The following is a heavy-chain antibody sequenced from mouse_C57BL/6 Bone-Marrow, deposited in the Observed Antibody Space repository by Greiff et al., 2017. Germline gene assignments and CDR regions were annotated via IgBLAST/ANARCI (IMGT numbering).Heavy chain of an antibody. V-gene: IGHV5-6*01. Sequence: EVKLMESGGDLVKPGGSLKLSCAASGFTFSSYGMSWVRQTPDTRLEWVATISSGGSYTYYPDSVKGRFTISRDNAKNTLYLQMSSLKSEDTAMYYSARTTTVVDDAMDYWGQGTSVTVSS. D-gene: IGHD1-1*01. CDR2: ISSGGSYT. J-gene: IGHJ4*01. CDR3: ARTTTVVDDAMDY. CDR1: GFTFSSYG.